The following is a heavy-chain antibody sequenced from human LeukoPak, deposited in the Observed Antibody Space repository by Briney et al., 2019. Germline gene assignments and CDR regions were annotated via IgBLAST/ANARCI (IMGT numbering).Heavy chain of an antibody. CDR1: GFTFDDYA. CDR2: ISWNSGSI. J-gene: IGHJ4*01. D-gene: IGHD2-8*01. CDR3: STDPRLLIY. V-gene: IGHV3-9*01. Sequence: GGSLRLSCAASGFTFDDYAMHWVRQAPGKGLEWVSGISWNSGSIGYADSVKGRFTISRDNAKNSLYLQMNSLRPDDTALYYCSTDPRLLIYWGHGTLVTVSS.